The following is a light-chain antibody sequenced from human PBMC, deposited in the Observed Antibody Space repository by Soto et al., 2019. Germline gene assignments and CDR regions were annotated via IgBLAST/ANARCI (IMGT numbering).Light chain of an antibody. CDR3: SSYTSSNNYV. V-gene: IGLV2-18*02. CDR1: SSDVGSYNR. CDR2: EVS. Sequence: QSALTQPPSVSGSPGQSVTISCTGTSSDVGSYNRVSWYQQPLGTAPKLMIYEVSNRPSGVPDRFSGSKSGNTASLTISGLQAEDEADYYCSSYTSSNNYVFGTGTKSPS. J-gene: IGLJ1*01.